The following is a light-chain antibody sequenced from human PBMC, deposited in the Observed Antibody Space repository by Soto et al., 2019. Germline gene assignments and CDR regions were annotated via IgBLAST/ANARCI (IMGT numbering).Light chain of an antibody. CDR3: ATWDDSRNVWL. CDR2: SNT. J-gene: IGLJ2*01. Sequence: QSVLTQPPSASAPPGQRVTISCSGSTSNIGSNAVNWYQQLPGTAPKLLIFSNTHRPSGVPDRFSGSKTGTSAALAISGLHSEDEDAYYCATWDDSRNVWLFGGGTKLTVL. CDR1: TSNIGSNA. V-gene: IGLV1-44*01.